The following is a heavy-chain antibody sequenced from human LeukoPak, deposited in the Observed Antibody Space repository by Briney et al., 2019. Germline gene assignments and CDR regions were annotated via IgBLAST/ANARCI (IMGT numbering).Heavy chain of an antibody. CDR2: VYYSGST. Sequence: ASETLSLTCTVSGGSISSYYWSWIRQPPGKGLDWIGYVYYSGSTIYNPSLKSRVIISVDTSKNQFFLNLISVTAADTAVYYCARGTAQTVNTYAFDMWGQGTMVTVSS. V-gene: IGHV4-59*01. D-gene: IGHD4-17*01. CDR3: ARGTAQTVNTYAFDM. CDR1: GGSISSYY. J-gene: IGHJ3*02.